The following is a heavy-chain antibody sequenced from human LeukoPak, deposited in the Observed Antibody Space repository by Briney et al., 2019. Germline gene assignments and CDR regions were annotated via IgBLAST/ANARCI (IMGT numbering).Heavy chain of an antibody. D-gene: IGHD3-22*01. CDR3: ARDLGDTSGYYFDY. CDR1: GFTFSGHS. CDR2: INQDGSET. Sequence: PGGSLRLSCSASGFTFSGHSMTWVRQAPGKGLEWVANINQDGSETFHVDSVKGRFTISGDNAKNSLYLQMHSLRAEDTAVYYCARDLGDTSGYYFDYWGQGTLVTVSS. J-gene: IGHJ4*02. V-gene: IGHV3-7*01.